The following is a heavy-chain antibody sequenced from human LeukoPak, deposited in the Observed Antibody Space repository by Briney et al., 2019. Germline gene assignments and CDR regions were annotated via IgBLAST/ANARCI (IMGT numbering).Heavy chain of an antibody. J-gene: IGHJ4*02. D-gene: IGHD3-10*01. Sequence: GGSLRLSCAASGFTFSSYSMNWVRQAPGKGLEWVSSISSSSYIYYADSVKGRFTISRDNAKNSLYLQMNSLRAEDTAVYYCAKGGLFAPPDYWGQGTLVTVSS. V-gene: IGHV3-21*04. CDR3: AKGGLFAPPDY. CDR2: ISSSSYI. CDR1: GFTFSSYS.